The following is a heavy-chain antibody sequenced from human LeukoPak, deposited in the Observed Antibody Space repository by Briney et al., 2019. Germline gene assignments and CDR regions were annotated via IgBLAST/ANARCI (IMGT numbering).Heavy chain of an antibody. V-gene: IGHV3-66*01. Sequence: TGGSLRLSCAVSGFTVSSTYMSWVRQAPGKGLEWVSVLYSGGNTYYADSVKGRFTISGDSSKNTLYLQMNSLRAEDTAVYYCARDIPELVIPWGQGTLVTVSS. CDR2: LYSGGNT. CDR1: GFTVSSTY. CDR3: ARDIPELVIP. J-gene: IGHJ5*02. D-gene: IGHD1-1*01.